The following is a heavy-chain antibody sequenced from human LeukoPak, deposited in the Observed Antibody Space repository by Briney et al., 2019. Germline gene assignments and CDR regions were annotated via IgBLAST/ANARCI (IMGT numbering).Heavy chain of an antibody. CDR2: ISYDGATT. D-gene: IGHD6-13*01. Sequence: PGRSLRLSCAASGFTFSSYAMHWVRQAPGKGLEWVAVISYDGATTYCADSVKGRFTISRDNSKNTLYLQMNSLRAEDTAMYYCARGSSSWYPIEHWGQGTLVTVSS. CDR3: ARGSSSWYPIEH. CDR1: GFTFSSYA. J-gene: IGHJ1*01. V-gene: IGHV3-30*01.